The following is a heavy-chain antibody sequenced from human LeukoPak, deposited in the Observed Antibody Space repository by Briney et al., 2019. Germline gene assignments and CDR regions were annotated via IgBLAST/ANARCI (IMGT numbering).Heavy chain of an antibody. V-gene: IGHV4-34*01. D-gene: IGHD3-9*01. Sequence: SETLSLTCAVFGGSFSGYYWSWIRQPPGKGLEWIGEINHSGNINYNSSLKSQVTISVDTSKNQFSLKLTSVTAADTAVYYCAREYFDRKKGHVRAFVLWGQGTKVTVSS. CDR2: INHSGNI. J-gene: IGHJ3*01. CDR1: GGSFSGYY. CDR3: AREYFDRKKGHVRAFVL.